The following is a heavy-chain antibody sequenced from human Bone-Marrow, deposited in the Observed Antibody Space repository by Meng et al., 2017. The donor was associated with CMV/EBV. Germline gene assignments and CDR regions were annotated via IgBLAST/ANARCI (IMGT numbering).Heavy chain of an antibody. Sequence: LRLSCTVSGGSISSGDYYWSWIRQPPGKGLEWIGYIYYSGSTYYNPSLKSRVTISVDTSKNQFSLKLSSVTAADTAVYYCARVSDAIFGAFDYWGQGTLVTVSS. D-gene: IGHD3-3*01. CDR1: GGSISSGDYY. CDR2: IYYSGST. V-gene: IGHV4-30-4*08. J-gene: IGHJ4*02. CDR3: ARVSDAIFGAFDY.